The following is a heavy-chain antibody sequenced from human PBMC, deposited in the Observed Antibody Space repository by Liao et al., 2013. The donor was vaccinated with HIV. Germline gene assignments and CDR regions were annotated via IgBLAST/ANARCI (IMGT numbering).Heavy chain of an antibody. CDR1: GGSISSSSYY. CDR2: IYYSGST. Sequence: QLQLQESGPGLVKPSETLSLTCTVSGGSISSSSYYWVWIRQPPGKGLEYIGRIYYSGSTYYSPSLKSRVTISVDTSKNQFSLKLSSVTAADTAMYYCARGQYSGSPALYFYYHYMDVWGEGTTVTVSS. D-gene: IGHD1-26*01. CDR3: ARGQYSGSPALYFYYHYMDV. J-gene: IGHJ6*03. V-gene: IGHV4-39*07.